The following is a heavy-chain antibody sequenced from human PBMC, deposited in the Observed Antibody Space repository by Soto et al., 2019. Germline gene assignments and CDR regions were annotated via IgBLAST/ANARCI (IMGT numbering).Heavy chain of an antibody. Sequence: EVDLLESGGGLAQPGGSRRLSCAASGFSFSVFAMTWVRQAPGKGLEWVLRISGSGGSTYYADSVKGRFTISRDNSKNMLYLQMNSLRGEDTAVYYCAKDWSGGASDVWGQGTMVIVSS. CDR2: ISGSGGST. V-gene: IGHV3-23*01. CDR1: GFSFSVFA. CDR3: AKDWSGGASDV. D-gene: IGHD3-16*01. J-gene: IGHJ3*01.